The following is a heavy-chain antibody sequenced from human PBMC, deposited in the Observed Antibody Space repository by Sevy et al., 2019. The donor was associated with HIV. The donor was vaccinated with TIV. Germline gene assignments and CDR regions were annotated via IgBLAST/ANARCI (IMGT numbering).Heavy chain of an antibody. Sequence: ASVKVSFKASGYTFTSYGISWVRQAPGQGLEWMGWISAYIGKTYYAQKLQGRVTMTTDTSTSTAYMELRSLRSDDTAVYYCARDLGGYYDSSGYYPIDYWGQGTLVTVSS. CDR1: GYTFTSYG. J-gene: IGHJ4*02. D-gene: IGHD3-22*01. CDR2: ISAYIGKT. CDR3: ARDLGGYYDSSGYYPIDY. V-gene: IGHV1-18*01.